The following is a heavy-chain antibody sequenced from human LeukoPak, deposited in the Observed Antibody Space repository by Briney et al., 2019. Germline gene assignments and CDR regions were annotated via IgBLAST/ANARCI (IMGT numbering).Heavy chain of an antibody. D-gene: IGHD6-13*01. CDR1: GYTFTGYY. CDR2: INPNSGGT. Sequence: ASVKVSCKASGYTFTGYYMHWVRQATGQGLEWMGWINPNSGGTNYAQKFQGWVTMTRDTSISTAYMELSRLRSDDTAVYYCARVTSGYSSSWYSFDYWGQGTLVTVSS. J-gene: IGHJ4*02. V-gene: IGHV1-2*04. CDR3: ARVTSGYSSSWYSFDY.